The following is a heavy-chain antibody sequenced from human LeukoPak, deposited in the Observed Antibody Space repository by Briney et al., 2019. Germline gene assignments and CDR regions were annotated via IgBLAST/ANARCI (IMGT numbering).Heavy chain of an antibody. J-gene: IGHJ4*02. CDR1: GGSFSGYY. CDR2: INHSGST. V-gene: IGHV4-34*01. D-gene: IGHD5-24*01. Sequence: SETLSLTCAVYGGSFSGYYWSWIRQPPGKGLEWIGEINHSGSTNYNPSLKSRVTISVDTSKNQFSLKLSSVTAADTAVYYCARMATTPGVDYWGQGTLVTVSS. CDR3: ARMATTPGVDY.